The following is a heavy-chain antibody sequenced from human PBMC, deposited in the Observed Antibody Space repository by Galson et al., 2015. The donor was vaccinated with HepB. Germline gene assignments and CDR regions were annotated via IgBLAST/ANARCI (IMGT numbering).Heavy chain of an antibody. CDR2: IHHGGNT. Sequence: SLTCTVSGYSITSDNFWGWIRQPPGKGLEWIATIHHGGNTYYNPSLRSRVIISLDTSKNQFSLELTSVTTADTAVYYCARVVTRGGNDFWGQGTLVTVSS. J-gene: IGHJ4*02. CDR1: GYSITSDNF. D-gene: IGHD1-1*01. CDR3: ARVVTRGGNDF. V-gene: IGHV4-38-2*02.